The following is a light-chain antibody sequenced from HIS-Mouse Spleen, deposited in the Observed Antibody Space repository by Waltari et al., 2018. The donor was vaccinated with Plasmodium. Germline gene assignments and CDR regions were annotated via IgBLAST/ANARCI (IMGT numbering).Light chain of an antibody. Sequence: EIVMTQSPATLSVSPGERATLSCRASQSVSSNLAWYQQKPGQAPRLLIYGASTSATGIPARFSRSGSGTGFTLTISSLQSEDFAIYYCQQYNNWSFTFGPGTKVDIK. CDR1: QSVSSN. CDR3: QQYNNWSFT. J-gene: IGKJ3*01. V-gene: IGKV3-15*01. CDR2: GAS.